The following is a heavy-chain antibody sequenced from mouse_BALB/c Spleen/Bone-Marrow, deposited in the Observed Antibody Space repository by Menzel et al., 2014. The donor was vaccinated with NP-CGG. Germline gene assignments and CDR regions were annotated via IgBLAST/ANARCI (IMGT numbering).Heavy chain of an antibody. CDR3: VRGGYYVPSYFDS. Sequence: EVHLVESGGGLVQPGGSRKLSCAASGFTFRSFGMHWARQAPEKGLEWVAYISGGTSTIYYADTVKGRFTISRDNPNNTLFLQKTSLRSEDTAMYYCVRGGYYVPSYFDSWGQGTTLTVSS. CDR2: ISGGTSTI. J-gene: IGHJ2*01. D-gene: IGHD2-3*01. CDR1: GFTFRSFG. V-gene: IGHV5-17*02.